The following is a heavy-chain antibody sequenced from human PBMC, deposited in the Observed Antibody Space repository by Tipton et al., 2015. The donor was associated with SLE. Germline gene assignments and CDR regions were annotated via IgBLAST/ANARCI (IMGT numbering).Heavy chain of an antibody. CDR3: ARGPRASTAARKAFDI. J-gene: IGHJ3*02. V-gene: IGHV4-34*01. Sequence: LRLSCAVYGGSFSGYYWSWIRQPPGKGLEWIGEINHSGSTNYNPSLKSRVTISVDTSKNQFSLKLSSVTAADTAVYYCARGPRASTAARKAFDIWGQGTMVTVSS. CDR1: GGSFSGYY. D-gene: IGHD6-6*01. CDR2: INHSGST.